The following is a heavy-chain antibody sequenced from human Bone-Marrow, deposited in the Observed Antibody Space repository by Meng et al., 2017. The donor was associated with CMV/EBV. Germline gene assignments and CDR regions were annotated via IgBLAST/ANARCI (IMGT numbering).Heavy chain of an antibody. J-gene: IGHJ6*02. D-gene: IGHD3-10*01. CDR1: GYTFTGYG. V-gene: IGHV1-18*01. CDR3: AREPFGKSGDYYYYYGMDV. CDR2: ISAYNGNT. Sequence: ASVKVSCKASGYTFTGYGISWVRQAPGQGLEWMGWISAYNGNTNYAQKLQGRVTMTTDTSTSTAYMELRSLRSDDTAVYYCAREPFGKSGDYYYYYGMDVWGQGTTVTVSS.